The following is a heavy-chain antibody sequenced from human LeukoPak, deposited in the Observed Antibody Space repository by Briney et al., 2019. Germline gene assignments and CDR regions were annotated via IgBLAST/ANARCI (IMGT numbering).Heavy chain of an antibody. CDR1: GGSISSSY. V-gene: IGHV4-59*08. D-gene: IGHD2-15*01. CDR2: IYYSGST. Sequence: SETLSLTCTVSGGSISSSYCSWIRQPPGKGLEWIGNIYYSGSTNYNASLKSRVTISIDTSKNQFSLKLSSVTAADTAVYYCARRGVVLPNFFDPWGQGTLVTVSS. CDR3: ARRGVVLPNFFDP. J-gene: IGHJ5*02.